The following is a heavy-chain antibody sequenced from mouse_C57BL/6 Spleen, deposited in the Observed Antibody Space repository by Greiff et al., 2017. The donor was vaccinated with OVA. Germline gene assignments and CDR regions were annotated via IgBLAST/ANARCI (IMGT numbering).Heavy chain of an antibody. D-gene: IGHD1-1*01. Sequence: EADGGLVQPKGSLKLSCAASGFSFNTYAMNWVRQAPGKGLEWVARIRSKSNNYATYYADSVKDRFTISRDDAESMLYLQMNNLKTEDTAMYYCATVGDSGYFDVWGTGTTVTVSA. CDR1: GFSFNTYA. CDR2: IRSKSNNYAT. J-gene: IGHJ1*03. V-gene: IGHV10-1*01. CDR3: ATVGDSGYFDV.